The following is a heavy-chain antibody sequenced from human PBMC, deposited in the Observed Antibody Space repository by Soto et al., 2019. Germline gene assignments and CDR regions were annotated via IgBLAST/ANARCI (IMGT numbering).Heavy chain of an antibody. Sequence: VQLLEAGGGLVQPGGSLTLSCAASGFRFRDYTMSWVRQAPGKVLESISVILSNYNTYYTDSVRGRFTISRDSSKHMLYLEMNSLRAEDTAVYYCARRVNGYFDYWGQGALVTVSS. D-gene: IGHD2-8*01. J-gene: IGHJ4*02. CDR1: GFRFRDYT. V-gene: IGHV3-23*05. CDR2: ILSNYNT. CDR3: ARRVNGYFDY.